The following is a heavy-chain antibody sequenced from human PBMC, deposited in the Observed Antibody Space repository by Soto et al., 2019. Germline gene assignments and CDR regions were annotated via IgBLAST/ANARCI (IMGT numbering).Heavy chain of an antibody. J-gene: IGHJ4*02. Sequence: WETLSLTGAVSGDSISSSVWWTWVRQPPGKGLEWIGEVFHTGNTNYNPSLKSRVTMSVDKSTNEFSLKVTSVTAADTAIYYCARKAWVRFDYWGQGALVTVSS. CDR3: ARKAWVRFDY. D-gene: IGHD7-27*01. CDR2: VFHTGNT. V-gene: IGHV4-4*02. CDR1: GDSISSSVW.